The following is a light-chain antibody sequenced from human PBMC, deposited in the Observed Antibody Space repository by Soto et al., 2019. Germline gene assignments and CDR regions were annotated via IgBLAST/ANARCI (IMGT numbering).Light chain of an antibody. V-gene: IGLV1-40*01. Sequence: QSVLTQPPSTSGTPGQRVTISCSGSSSNIGSSYVYWYQQLPGTAPKLLIVGGTIRPSGVPDRFSASTSGTSASLAITGLQAEDEGDYYCQSYDSTLSARYVFGTGTKLTVL. J-gene: IGLJ1*01. CDR3: QSYDSTLSARYV. CDR1: SSNIGSSY. CDR2: GGT.